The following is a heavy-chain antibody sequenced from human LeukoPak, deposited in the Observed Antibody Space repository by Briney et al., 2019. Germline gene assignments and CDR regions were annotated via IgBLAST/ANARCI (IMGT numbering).Heavy chain of an antibody. CDR1: GFTVSSNY. J-gene: IGHJ4*02. Sequence: GGSLRLSCAASGFTVSSNYMSWVRQAPGKGLEWISVLYSSGHTKYADSVRGRFSISRDNSENTLSLQMNSLRAEDTAVYYCAARGNGYGGTYVFAHGGRGPLVTVSP. CDR3: AARGNGYGGTYVFAH. CDR2: LYSSGHT. D-gene: IGHD5-12*01. V-gene: IGHV3-66*01.